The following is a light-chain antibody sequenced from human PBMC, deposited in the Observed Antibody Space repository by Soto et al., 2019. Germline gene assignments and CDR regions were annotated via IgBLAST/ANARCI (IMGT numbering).Light chain of an antibody. Sequence: DIQLTQSPSFLSASVGDRVTITCRASQGIKSHLAWYQQMPGKVPNLLIYDASTLQSGVPSRFSGSGSGTEFTLTISSLQPEDFAAYYCQQLNSHPFSFGGGTKVEIK. CDR2: DAS. CDR3: QQLNSHPFS. V-gene: IGKV1-9*01. CDR1: QGIKSH. J-gene: IGKJ4*01.